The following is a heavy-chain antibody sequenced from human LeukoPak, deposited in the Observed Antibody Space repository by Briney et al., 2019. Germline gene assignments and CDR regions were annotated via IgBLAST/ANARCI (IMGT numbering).Heavy chain of an antibody. CDR1: GGSISSHY. Sequence: SETLSLTCTVSGGSISSHYWSWIRQPPGKGLEWIGYIYYSGSTNYNPSLKSRVTISVDTSKNQFSLKLSSVTAADTAVYYCAFDSSGSSYYGMDVWGQGTTVTVSS. CDR2: IYYSGST. J-gene: IGHJ6*02. D-gene: IGHD6-19*01. CDR3: AFDSSGSSYYGMDV. V-gene: IGHV4-59*11.